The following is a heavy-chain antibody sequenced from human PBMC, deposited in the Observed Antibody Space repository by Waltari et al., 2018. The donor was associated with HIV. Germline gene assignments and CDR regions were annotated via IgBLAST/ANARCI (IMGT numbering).Heavy chain of an antibody. J-gene: IGHJ5*02. Sequence: QVQLQESGPGLVRPSGTLPPTRAVSGGPISSHTSWSWVCQPPGKGLEWIGEIYHSGSTNYNPSLMSRVTISVDKSKNQFSLKLTSVTAADTAVYYCARGPTTVTTCWFDPWGQGTLVTVSS. V-gene: IGHV4-4*02. CDR2: IYHSGST. CDR3: ARGPTTVTTCWFDP. CDR1: GGPISSHTS. D-gene: IGHD4-17*01.